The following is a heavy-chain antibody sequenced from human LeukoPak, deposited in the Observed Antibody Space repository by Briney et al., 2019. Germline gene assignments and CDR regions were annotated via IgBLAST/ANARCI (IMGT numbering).Heavy chain of an antibody. J-gene: IGHJ2*01. CDR3: ARSPRWFFDL. Sequence: SETLSLXCDVSGYSISSGYLWGLIRQPPGRGLEWIGSIYHVGNTYQNPALKSRVTISRDTSKNQFSLKLTSVTTAGTAVYYCARSPRWFFDLWGRGTLVTVSS. CDR2: IYHVGNT. V-gene: IGHV4-38-2*01. CDR1: GYSISSGYL.